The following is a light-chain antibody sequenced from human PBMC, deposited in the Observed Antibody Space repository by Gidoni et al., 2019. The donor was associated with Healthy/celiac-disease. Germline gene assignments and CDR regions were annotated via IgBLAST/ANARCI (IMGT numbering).Light chain of an antibody. V-gene: IGKV3-11*01. J-gene: IGKJ5*01. CDR2: YAS. CDR3: QQRSNRPPIT. CDR1: QSVSSY. Sequence: ELVLTQSPAPLSLSPGERATLSCRASQSVSSYLAWSQQKPGQAPRLLIYYASNRATGIPARFSGSGSATDFTLPISSLEPEDFAVYYCQQRSNRPPITFGQGTRLEIK.